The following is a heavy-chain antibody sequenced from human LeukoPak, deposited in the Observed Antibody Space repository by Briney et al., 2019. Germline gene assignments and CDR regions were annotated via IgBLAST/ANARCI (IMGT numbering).Heavy chain of an antibody. CDR1: GGSFSGYY. V-gene: IGHV4-34*01. CDR2: INHSGST. J-gene: IGHJ6*03. CDR3: ARLPNFGLRYFDRQKQDYYYYMDV. D-gene: IGHD3-9*01. Sequence: SETLSLTCAVYGGSFSGYYWSWIRQPPGKGLEWIGEINHSGSTNYNPSLKSRVTISVDTSKNQFSLKLSSVTAADTAVYYCARLPNFGLRYFDRQKQDYYYYMDVWGKGTTVTISS.